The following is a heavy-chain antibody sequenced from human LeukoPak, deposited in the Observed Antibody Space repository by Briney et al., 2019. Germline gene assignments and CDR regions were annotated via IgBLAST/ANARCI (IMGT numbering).Heavy chain of an antibody. CDR1: GFTFSSYA. CDR2: IKQDGSEK. D-gene: IGHD5-12*01. V-gene: IGHV3-7*01. J-gene: IGHJ4*02. Sequence: GGSLRLSCAASGFTFSSYAMSWVRQAPGKGLEWVANIKQDGSEKYYVDSVKGRFTISRDNAKNSLYLQMNSLRAEDTAVYYCAREDSGYDRWGQGTLVTVSS. CDR3: AREDSGYDR.